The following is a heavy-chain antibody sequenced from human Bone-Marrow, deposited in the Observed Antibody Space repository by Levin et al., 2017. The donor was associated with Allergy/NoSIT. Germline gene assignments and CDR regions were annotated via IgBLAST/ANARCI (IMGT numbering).Heavy chain of an antibody. Sequence: GASVKVSCKASGYTFIGYYMHWVRQAPGQGLEWMGRINPNSGGTNYAQKFQGRVTMTRDTSISTAYMELSRLRSDDTAVYYCARSPAVAGPGAGAFDIWGQGTMVTVSS. CDR2: INPNSGGT. J-gene: IGHJ3*02. CDR3: ARSPAVAGPGAGAFDI. D-gene: IGHD6-19*01. V-gene: IGHV1-2*06. CDR1: GYTFIGYY.